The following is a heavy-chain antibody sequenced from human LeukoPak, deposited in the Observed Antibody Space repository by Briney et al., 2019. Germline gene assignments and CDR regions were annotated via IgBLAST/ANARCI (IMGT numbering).Heavy chain of an antibody. CDR2: ISSSSSYI. D-gene: IGHD1-26*01. Sequence: GGSLILSCAASGFTFSSYSMNWVRQAPGKGLEWVSSISSSSSYIYYADSVKGRFTISRDNAKNSLYLQMNSLRAEDTAVYYCARVEWGSYLLSREWGQGTLVTVSS. CDR3: ARVEWGSYLLSRE. CDR1: GFTFSSYS. V-gene: IGHV3-21*01. J-gene: IGHJ4*02.